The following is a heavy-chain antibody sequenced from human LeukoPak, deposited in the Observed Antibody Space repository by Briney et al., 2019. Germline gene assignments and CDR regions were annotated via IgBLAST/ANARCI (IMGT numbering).Heavy chain of an antibody. CDR1: GDSIRSYF. CDR2: IYYSGST. CDR3: ARHYCSGGSCKPDY. Sequence: PSETLSLTCTVSGDSIRSYFWSWIRQPPGKGLEWIGYIYYSGSTSYNPSLKSRVTISLDTSKNQFSLKLNSVTAADTAVYYCARHYCSGGSCKPDYWGPGTLVTVSS. J-gene: IGHJ4*02. D-gene: IGHD2-15*01. V-gene: IGHV4-59*01.